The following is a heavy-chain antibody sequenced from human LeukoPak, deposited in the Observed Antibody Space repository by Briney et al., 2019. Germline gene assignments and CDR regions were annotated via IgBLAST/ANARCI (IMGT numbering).Heavy chain of an antibody. CDR3: AREPAGDLDY. Sequence: GGSLRLSCAASGFTFSSYWMNWVRQAPGKGLEWVANIKQDGSETYYVDSMKGRFTISRDNAKNSLYLQMNSLRAEDTAVYYCAREPAGDLDYWGQGTLVTVSS. CDR2: IKQDGSET. J-gene: IGHJ4*02. CDR1: GFTFSSYW. V-gene: IGHV3-7*01.